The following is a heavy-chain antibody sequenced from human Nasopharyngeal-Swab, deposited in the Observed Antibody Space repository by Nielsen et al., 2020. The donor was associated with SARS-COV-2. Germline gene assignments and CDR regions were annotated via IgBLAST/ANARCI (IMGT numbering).Heavy chain of an antibody. J-gene: IGHJ3*02. CDR3: ARDYYDILTGYYRIDAFDI. CDR2: IIHSGST. CDR1: GWSFSGYY. D-gene: IGHD3-9*01. V-gene: IGHV4-34*12. Sequence: SETLSPTCAVYGWSFSGYYWSWIRQPQGKGLEWIGEIIHSGSTNHNPSPKSPVTISVDTSKNQFSLKPSSVTAADTAVYYCARDYYDILTGYYRIDAFDIWGQGTMVTVSS.